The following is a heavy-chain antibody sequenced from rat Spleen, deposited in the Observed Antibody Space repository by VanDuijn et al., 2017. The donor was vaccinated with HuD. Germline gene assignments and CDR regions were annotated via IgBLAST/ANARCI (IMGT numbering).Heavy chain of an antibody. Sequence: EVQLVESGGGLVQPGRSMKLSCAASGFTFSNYYMAWVRQAPRKGLEWVASISSGGGNTCYRDSVKGRFTISRDNAKSTLYLQMDSLRSEDTATYYCARPIIIAAIRYYFDYWGQGVMVTVSS. CDR3: ARPIIIAAIRYYFDY. CDR2: ISSGGGNT. J-gene: IGHJ2*01. CDR1: GFTFSNYY. D-gene: IGHD1-2*01. V-gene: IGHV5-25*01.